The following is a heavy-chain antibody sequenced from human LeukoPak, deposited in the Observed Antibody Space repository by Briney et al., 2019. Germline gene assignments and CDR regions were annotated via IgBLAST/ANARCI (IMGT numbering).Heavy chain of an antibody. D-gene: IGHD6-19*01. Sequence: GGSLRLSCAASGFTFSGYPIHWVRQAPGKGLEWVAVISYDGSNKYYADSVKGRFTISRDNSKNTLYLQMNSLRAEDTAVYYCAKDLDSSGFGFDYWGQGTLVTVSS. CDR1: GFTFSGYP. CDR2: ISYDGSNK. J-gene: IGHJ4*02. V-gene: IGHV3-30*04. CDR3: AKDLDSSGFGFDY.